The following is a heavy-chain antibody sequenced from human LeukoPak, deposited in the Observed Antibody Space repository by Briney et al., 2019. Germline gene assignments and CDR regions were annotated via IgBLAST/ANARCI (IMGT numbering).Heavy chain of an antibody. D-gene: IGHD6-13*01. CDR1: GDSISSGSYY. Sequence: PSETLSLTCTVSGDSISSGSYYWSWIRQPAGKGLEWIGRIYTSGSTYYNPSLKSRVTISVDTSKNQFSLKLSSVTAADTAVYYCASLNWGAAAADYWGQGTLVTVSS. CDR2: IYTSGST. CDR3: ASLNWGAAAADY. J-gene: IGHJ4*02. V-gene: IGHV4-61*02.